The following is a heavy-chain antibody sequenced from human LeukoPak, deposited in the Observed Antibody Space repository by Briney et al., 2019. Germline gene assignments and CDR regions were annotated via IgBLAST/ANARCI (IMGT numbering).Heavy chain of an antibody. D-gene: IGHD4-17*01. CDR3: ARDGSSLRSYPYYFDY. CDR2: IKSDGSST. Sequence: GGSLRLSCAASGFTFSSYWMYWVRQAPGKGLVWVSRIKSDGSSTSYADSVKGRFTISRDNAKNSLYLQMNSLRAEDTAVYYCARDGSSLRSYPYYFDYWGQGTLVTVSS. V-gene: IGHV3-74*01. CDR1: GFTFSSYW. J-gene: IGHJ4*02.